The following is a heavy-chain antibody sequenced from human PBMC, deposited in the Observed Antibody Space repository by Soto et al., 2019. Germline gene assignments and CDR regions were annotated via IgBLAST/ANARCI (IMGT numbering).Heavy chain of an antibody. Sequence: SQTLSLTCAISGDSVSSNSAAWNWIRQSPSRGLEWLGRTYYRSKWYNDYAVSVKSRITINPDTSKNQFSLKLSSVTAADTAVYYCARDLMAGDRYYYYYGMDVWGQGTTVTVSS. D-gene: IGHD3-16*01. J-gene: IGHJ6*02. CDR2: TYYRSKWYN. V-gene: IGHV6-1*01. CDR1: GDSVSSNSAA. CDR3: ARDLMAGDRYYYYYGMDV.